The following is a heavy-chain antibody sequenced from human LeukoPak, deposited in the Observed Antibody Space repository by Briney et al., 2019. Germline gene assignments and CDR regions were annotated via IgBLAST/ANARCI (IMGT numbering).Heavy chain of an antibody. Sequence: GESLTLYCKVSGYRFTTSWVGWVRQMPGKGLQWMGNVYPDDSDSRYSPSFQGQVTISADKSISTAYLQWSSLQASDTAIYYCARGIAWRGDSTAFDIWGAGKLGTVSS. J-gene: IGHJ3*02. CDR3: ARGIAWRGDSTAFDI. CDR2: VYPDDSDS. V-gene: IGHV5-51*01. CDR1: GYRFTTSW. D-gene: IGHD2-21*01.